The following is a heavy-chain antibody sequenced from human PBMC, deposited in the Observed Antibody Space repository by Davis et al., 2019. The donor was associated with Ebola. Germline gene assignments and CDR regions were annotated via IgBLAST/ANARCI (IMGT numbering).Heavy chain of an antibody. CDR1: GFTFSSYA. CDR3: ARVATTVTIRIDY. J-gene: IGHJ4*02. D-gene: IGHD4-17*01. Sequence: GESLKISCAASGFTFSSYAMSWVRQAPGKGLEWVSAISGSGGSTYYADSVKGRFTISRDNSKNTLYLQMNSLRDEDTAVYYCARVATTVTIRIDYWGQGTLVTVSS. CDR2: ISGSGGST. V-gene: IGHV3-23*01.